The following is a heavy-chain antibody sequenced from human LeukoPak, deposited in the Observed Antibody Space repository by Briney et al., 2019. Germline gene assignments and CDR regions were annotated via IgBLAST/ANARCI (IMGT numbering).Heavy chain of an antibody. V-gene: IGHV6-1*01. J-gene: IGHJ6*03. Sequence: SQTLSLTCAISGDSVSSNSAAWNWIRQSPSRGLEWLGRTYYRSKWYNDYAVSVQSRITINPDTSKNQFSLQLNSVTPEDTAVYYCARSLGIAAAGINYYYYYYMDVWGKGTTVTISS. CDR2: TYYRSKWYN. CDR1: GDSVSSNSAA. D-gene: IGHD6-13*01. CDR3: ARSLGIAAAGINYYYYYYMDV.